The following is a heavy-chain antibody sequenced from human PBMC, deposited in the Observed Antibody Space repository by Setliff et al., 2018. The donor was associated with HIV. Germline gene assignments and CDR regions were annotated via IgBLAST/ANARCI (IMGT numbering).Heavy chain of an antibody. Sequence: GASVKVSCKASGYIFTNYYVHWVRQAPGQGLEWMGIINPGGGTTSYPRKFRDKVTLTRDTSTSTVYMELTYLTSEDTAVYSCARAPPYSTGWGLDYWGQGTLVTVSS. D-gene: IGHD6-19*01. J-gene: IGHJ4*02. CDR3: ARAPPYSTGWGLDY. CDR2: INPGGGTT. CDR1: GYIFTNYY. V-gene: IGHV1-46*01.